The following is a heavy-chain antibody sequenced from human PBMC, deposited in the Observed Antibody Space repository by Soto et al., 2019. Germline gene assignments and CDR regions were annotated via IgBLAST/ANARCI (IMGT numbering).Heavy chain of an antibody. D-gene: IGHD3-22*01. CDR1: GYTFTSYY. CDR3: AREITMIVVVRNDAFDI. J-gene: IGHJ3*02. Sequence: VASVKVSCKASGYTFTSYYMHWVRQAPGQGLEWMGIINPSGGSTSYAQKFQGRVTMTRDTSTSTVYMELSSLRSEDTAVYYCAREITMIVVVRNDAFDIWGQGTMVTVSS. V-gene: IGHV1-46*01. CDR2: INPSGGST.